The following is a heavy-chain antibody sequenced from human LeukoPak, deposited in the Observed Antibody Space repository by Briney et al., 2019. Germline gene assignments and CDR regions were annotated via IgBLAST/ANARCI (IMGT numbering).Heavy chain of an antibody. D-gene: IGHD2-21*02. CDR3: ARDTAWSAP. CDR1: GGSTSSHY. V-gene: IGHV4-59*11. Sequence: SETLSLTCTVCGGSTSSHYWRWIRQPPGKGLEGIGYIYYSGSTNYNPSLESRVTISVDTSKNQFSLKLSPVTAADTAVYYCARDTAWSAPWGQGTLVTVSS. J-gene: IGHJ5*02. CDR2: IYYSGST.